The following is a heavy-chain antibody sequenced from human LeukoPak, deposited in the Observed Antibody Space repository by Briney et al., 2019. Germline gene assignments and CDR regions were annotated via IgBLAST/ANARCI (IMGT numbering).Heavy chain of an antibody. J-gene: IGHJ3*02. D-gene: IGHD5-24*01. CDR3: ARSPRDGNTYGVDDI. CDR2: IFPGNSDT. V-gene: IGHV5-51*01. Sequence: GESLKISCKGSGYSFTDYWIGWVRQLPGKGLEWMGIIFPGNSDTRYSPSFQGQVTISADKSISTAYLQWSSLKASDSAIYYCARSPRDGNTYGVDDIWGQGTLVTVSS. CDR1: GYSFTDYW.